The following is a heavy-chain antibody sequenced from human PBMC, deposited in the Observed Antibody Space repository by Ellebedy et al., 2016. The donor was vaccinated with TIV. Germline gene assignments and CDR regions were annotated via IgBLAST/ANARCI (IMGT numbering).Heavy chain of an antibody. V-gene: IGHV4-59*01. CDR3: ARDTPWFGETHMDV. J-gene: IGHJ6*02. CDR2: IYYSGST. CDR1: GGPISSYY. D-gene: IGHD3-10*01. Sequence: MPSETLSLTCTVPGGPISSYYWSWIRQPPGKGLEWIGYIYYSGSTNYNPSLKSRVTISVDTSKNQFSLKLSSVTAADTAVYYCARDTPWFGETHMDVWGQGTTVTVSS.